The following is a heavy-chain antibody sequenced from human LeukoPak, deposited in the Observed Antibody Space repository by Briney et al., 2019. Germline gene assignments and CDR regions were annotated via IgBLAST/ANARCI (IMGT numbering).Heavy chain of an antibody. J-gene: IGHJ4*02. CDR1: GFTFSSYA. CDR3: AKEGSGIVVVILEPYFDY. V-gene: IGHV3-30*04. CDR2: ISYDGSNK. Sequence: PGGSLRLSCAASGFTFSSYAMHWVRQAPGKGLEWVAVISYDGSNKYYADSVKGRFTISRDNTKNTLYLQMNSLRAEDTAVYYCAKEGSGIVVVILEPYFDYWGQGTLVTVSS. D-gene: IGHD3-22*01.